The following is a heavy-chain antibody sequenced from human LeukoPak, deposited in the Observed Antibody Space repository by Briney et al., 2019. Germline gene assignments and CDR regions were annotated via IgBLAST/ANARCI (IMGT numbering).Heavy chain of an antibody. V-gene: IGHV3-7*01. J-gene: IGHJ3*02. CDR2: IKQDGGEK. CDR3: ARGYGLSCASTTCAGAFDI. Sequence: GGSLRLSCEASGFTFSNYWMNWVRQAPGRGLEGVAYIKQDGGEKLYVASVKGRFTVSRDNTRNSLYLELNSLRDEDTAVYYCARGYGLSCASTTCAGAFDIWGQGTMVTVSS. CDR1: GFTFSNYW. D-gene: IGHD2/OR15-2a*01.